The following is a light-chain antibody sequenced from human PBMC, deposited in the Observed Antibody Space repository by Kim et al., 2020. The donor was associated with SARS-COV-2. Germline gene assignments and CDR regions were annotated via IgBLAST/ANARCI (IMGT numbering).Light chain of an antibody. CDR2: ENS. CDR3: QSYDGTNWV. CDR1: RGSITSNF. J-gene: IGLJ3*02. V-gene: IGLV6-57*01. Sequence: GKTVTITCTRSRGSITSNFVQWYQQRPGSSPTTVIYENSQRPSGVPDRFSGSIARSSNSASLTISRLKTEDEADYYCQSYDGTNWVFGGGTQLTVL.